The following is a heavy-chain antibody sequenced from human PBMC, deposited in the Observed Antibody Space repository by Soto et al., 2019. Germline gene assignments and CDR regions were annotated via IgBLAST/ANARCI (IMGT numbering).Heavy chain of an antibody. D-gene: IGHD1-1*01. Sequence: QVHLVQSGADVKKPGASVKVSCQGSGYAFTTYGITWVRQAPGQGLEWMGWISAHNGNTNYAQKLQGRDTVTRDTSTRTAYIELRSLTYDDTVVYYCARGRYGDYWGQGAMVTVSS. J-gene: IGHJ4*02. CDR3: ARGRYGDY. CDR1: GYAFTTYG. CDR2: ISAHNGNT. V-gene: IGHV1-18*01.